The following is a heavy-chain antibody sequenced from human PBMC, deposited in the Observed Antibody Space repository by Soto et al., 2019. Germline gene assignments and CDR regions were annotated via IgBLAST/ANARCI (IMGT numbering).Heavy chain of an antibody. D-gene: IGHD3-10*01. CDR1: GYTFTDHS. CDR2: INPASGKT. V-gene: IGHV1-3*01. Sequence: ASVKVSCKASGYTFTDHSLQWVRQAPGQRLEWMGWINPASGKTKYSQKFQGRVTITRDTSASTAYMELSSLRSEDTAVYYCASGAMVRGVIFYYGMDVWGQGTTVTVSS. CDR3: ASGAMVRGVIFYYGMDV. J-gene: IGHJ6*02.